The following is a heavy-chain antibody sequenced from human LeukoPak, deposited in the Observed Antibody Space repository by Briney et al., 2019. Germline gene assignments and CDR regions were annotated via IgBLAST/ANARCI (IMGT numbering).Heavy chain of an antibody. CDR1: GYTFTGYY. V-gene: IGHV1-69*06. Sequence: ASVKVSCKASGYTFTGYYMHWVRQAPGQGLEWMGGIIPIFGTANYAQKFQGRVTITADKSTSTAYMELSSLRSEDTAVYYCASDSSSRPYYYYMDVWGKGTTVTVSS. CDR3: ASDSSSRPYYYYMDV. D-gene: IGHD6-13*01. J-gene: IGHJ6*03. CDR2: IIPIFGTA.